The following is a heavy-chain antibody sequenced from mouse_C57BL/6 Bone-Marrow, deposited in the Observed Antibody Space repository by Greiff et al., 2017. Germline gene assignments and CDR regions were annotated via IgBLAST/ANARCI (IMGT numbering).Heavy chain of an antibody. CDR3: ARKPIYDYARDY. CDR2: ISDGGSYT. D-gene: IGHD2-3*01. J-gene: IGHJ4*01. Sequence: EVKLMESGGGLVKPGGSLKLSCAASGFTFSSYAMSWVRQTPEKRLEWVATISDGGSYTYYPDNVKGRFTISRDNAKNNLYLQMSHLKSEDTAMYYCARKPIYDYARDYWGQGTSVTVSS. V-gene: IGHV5-4*03. CDR1: GFTFSSYA.